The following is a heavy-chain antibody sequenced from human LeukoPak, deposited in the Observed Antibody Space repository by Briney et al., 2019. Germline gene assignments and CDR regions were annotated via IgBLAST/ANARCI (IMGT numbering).Heavy chain of an antibody. CDR1: GESFSGYY. V-gene: IGHV4-34*01. D-gene: IGHD2-15*01. Sequence: SETLSLTCTVYGESFSGYYWTWIRQPSGKGLEWIGEISQSGSTNYNPSLKSRVTMSVDTSKKQFSLKLNSVTAADTAVYYCARGRYCSGGSCYYYWGQGTLVTVSS. CDR2: ISQSGST. J-gene: IGHJ4*02. CDR3: ARGRYCSGGSCYYY.